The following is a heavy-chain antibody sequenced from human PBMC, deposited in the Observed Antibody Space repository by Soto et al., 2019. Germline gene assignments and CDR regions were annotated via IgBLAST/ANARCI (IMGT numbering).Heavy chain of an antibody. V-gene: IGHV3-74*01. CDR3: ARGSGGGWGDFWSGYYATNGDYYYMDV. CDR2: INSDGSST. J-gene: IGHJ6*03. D-gene: IGHD3-3*01. CDR1: GFTFSTYT. Sequence: GGSLRLSCAASGFTFSTYTITWVRQAPGKGLQWVSRINSDGSSTSYADSVKGRFTISRDNAKNTLYLQMNSLRAEDTAVYYCARGSGGGWGDFWSGYYATNGDYYYMDVWGKGTTVTVSS.